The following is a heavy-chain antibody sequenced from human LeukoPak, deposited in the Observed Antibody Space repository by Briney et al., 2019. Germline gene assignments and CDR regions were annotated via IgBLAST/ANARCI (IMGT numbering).Heavy chain of an antibody. Sequence: GGSLRLSCVVSGFTFSSCSMNWVRQAPGKGLEWVSYISSSSTTRYYADSVKGRFTISRDNAKNSLYLQMNSLRDEDSAVYYCARDPHIAAAGTIFDYWGQGTLVTVSS. CDR1: GFTFSSCS. CDR3: ARDPHIAAAGTIFDY. V-gene: IGHV3-48*02. CDR2: ISSSSTTR. J-gene: IGHJ4*02. D-gene: IGHD6-13*01.